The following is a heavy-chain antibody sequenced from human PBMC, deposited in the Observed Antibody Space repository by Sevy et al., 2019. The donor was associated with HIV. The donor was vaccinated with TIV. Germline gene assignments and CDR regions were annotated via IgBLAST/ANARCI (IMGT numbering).Heavy chain of an antibody. CDR1: GGSISSYY. J-gene: IGHJ3*02. V-gene: IGHV4-4*07. D-gene: IGHD3-22*01. CDR2: IYTSGST. Sequence: SETLSLTCTVSGGSISSYYWSWIRQPAGKGLEWIGRIYTSGSTNYNPSLKSRVTMSVDTSKNQFSLKLSSVTAADTAVYYCAREMARYYDSSGYYWGAFDIWGQGTMVTVSS. CDR3: AREMARYYDSSGYYWGAFDI.